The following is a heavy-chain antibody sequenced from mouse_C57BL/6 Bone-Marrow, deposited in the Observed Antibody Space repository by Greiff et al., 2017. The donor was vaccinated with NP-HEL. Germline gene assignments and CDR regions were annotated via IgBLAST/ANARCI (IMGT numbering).Heavy chain of an antibody. CDR3: ATPPTIVTPYYAMDY. Sequence: QVQLQQSGPGLVQPSQCLSITCTVSGFSLTSYGVHWVRQSPGKGLEWLGVIWRGGSTDYNAAFMSRLSITKDNSKSQVFFKMNSLQADDTAIYYCATPPTIVTPYYAMDYWGQGTSVTVSS. V-gene: IGHV2-5*01. CDR2: IWRGGST. D-gene: IGHD2-5*01. J-gene: IGHJ4*01. CDR1: GFSLTSYG.